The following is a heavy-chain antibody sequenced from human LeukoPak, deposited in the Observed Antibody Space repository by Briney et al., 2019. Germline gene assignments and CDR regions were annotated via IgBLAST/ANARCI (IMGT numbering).Heavy chain of an antibody. CDR1: GLIFSTYG. V-gene: IGHV3-30*02. CDR2: MRSDGSDE. J-gene: IGHJ4*02. CDR3: GKHDSSSYY. Sequence: GGSLGLSCAASGLIFSTYGMHWVRQAPGKGLEWVAFMRSDGSDEYYAGSVKGRFAISRDNSKNTLFLQMNSLRAEDTAVYYCGKHDSSSYYWGQGTLVTVSS. D-gene: IGHD3-22*01.